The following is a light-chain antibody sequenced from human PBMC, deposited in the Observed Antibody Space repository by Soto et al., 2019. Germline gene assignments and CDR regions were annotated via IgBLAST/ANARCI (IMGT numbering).Light chain of an antibody. V-gene: IGLV1-40*01. CDR1: SSNIGAGYD. Sequence: QSVLTQPPSVSGAPGQRVTISCTGSSSNIGAGYDVHWYQQLPGRAPKVLIYGNSNRPSGVPDRCSGSKSGTSASLAITGLQAEDEADYYCQSYDSSLSSYVFGTGTKVNRP. CDR2: GNS. CDR3: QSYDSSLSSYV. J-gene: IGLJ1*01.